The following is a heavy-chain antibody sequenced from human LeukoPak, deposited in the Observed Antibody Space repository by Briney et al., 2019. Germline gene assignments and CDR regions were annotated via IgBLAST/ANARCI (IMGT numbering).Heavy chain of an antibody. CDR3: ARDMTGSGWNDAFDI. CDR1: GASISSDSYY. CDR2: IYSSGST. V-gene: IGHV4-61*02. Sequence: SQTLSLTCTVSGASISSDSYYWSWIRQPAGKGLEWIGRIYSSGSTNYNPALMSRVTISLDTSKNQLSLSLSSVTAADTAVYYCARDMTGSGWNDAFDIWGQGTMVTVSS. J-gene: IGHJ3*02. D-gene: IGHD6-19*01.